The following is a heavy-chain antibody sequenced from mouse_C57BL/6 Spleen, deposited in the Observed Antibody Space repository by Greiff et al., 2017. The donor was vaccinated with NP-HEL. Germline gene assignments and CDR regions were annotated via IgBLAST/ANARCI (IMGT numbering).Heavy chain of an antibody. CDR2: INPSNGGT. J-gene: IGHJ3*01. CDR3: ARCHYYGSSYAFAY. V-gene: IGHV1-53*01. Sequence: QVQLQQPGPELVKPGASVKLSCKASGYTFTSYWMHWVKQRPGQGLEWIGNINPSNGGTNYNEKFKSKATLTVDKSSSTAYMQLSSLTSEDAAFYYCARCHYYGSSYAFAYWGQGTLVTVSA. CDR1: GYTFTSYW. D-gene: IGHD1-1*01.